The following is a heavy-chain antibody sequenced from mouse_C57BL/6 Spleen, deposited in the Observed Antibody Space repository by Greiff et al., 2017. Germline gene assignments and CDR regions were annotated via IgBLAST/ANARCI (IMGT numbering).Heavy chain of an antibody. CDR1: GYAFTNYL. Sequence: QVQLKQSGAELVRPGTSVKVSCKASGYAFTNYLIEWVKQRPGQGLAWIGVINPGSGGTNYNEKFKGKATLTADKSSSTAYMQLSSLTSEDSAVYFCARSGNSSGLAYWGQGTLVTVSA. D-gene: IGHD3-2*02. CDR2: INPGSGGT. V-gene: IGHV1-54*01. CDR3: ARSGNSSGLAY. J-gene: IGHJ3*01.